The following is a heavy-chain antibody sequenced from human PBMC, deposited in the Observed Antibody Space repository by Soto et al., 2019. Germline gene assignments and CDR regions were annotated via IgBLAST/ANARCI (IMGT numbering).Heavy chain of an antibody. D-gene: IGHD2-8*02. CDR1: GDSSSTYY. CDR3: ARSYCADSVSCNWFDP. J-gene: IGHJ5*02. CDR2: INYSGRS. Sequence: QVQLQESGPGLVKSSETLSLTCSVSGDSSSTYYWGWIRQPPGKGLEWIGYINYSGRSKHNPSLKRRLLISVDASNNQVSLKLTSVTASDTAVYYCARSYCADSVSCNWFDPWGQGTLVVVSS. V-gene: IGHV4-59*01.